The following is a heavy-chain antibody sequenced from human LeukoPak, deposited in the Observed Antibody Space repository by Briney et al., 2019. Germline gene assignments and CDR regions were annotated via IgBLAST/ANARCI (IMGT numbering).Heavy chain of an antibody. V-gene: IGHV3-53*01. Sequence: PGGSLRLSCAASGFTFSSYGMHWVRQAPGKGLEWVSVIYSGGSTYYADSVKGRFTISRDNSKNTLYLQMNSLRAEDTAVYYCARSYPYYYDSSGYADYWGQGTLVTVSS. CDR2: IYSGGST. CDR1: GFTFSSYG. CDR3: ARSYPYYYDSSGYADY. D-gene: IGHD3-22*01. J-gene: IGHJ4*02.